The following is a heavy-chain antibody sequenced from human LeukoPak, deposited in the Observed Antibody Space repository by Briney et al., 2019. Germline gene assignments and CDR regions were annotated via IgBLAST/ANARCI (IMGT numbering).Heavy chain of an antibody. CDR3: ATDGGPGYSSSWYLY. Sequence: GGSLRLSCAASGFTFDDYGMSWVRQAPGKGLEWVSGINWNGGRTGYADSVKGRFTISRDNAKNSLYLQMNSLRAEDTAVYYCATDGGPGYSSSWYLYWGQGTLVTVSS. CDR1: GFTFDDYG. CDR2: INWNGGRT. J-gene: IGHJ4*02. V-gene: IGHV3-20*04. D-gene: IGHD6-13*01.